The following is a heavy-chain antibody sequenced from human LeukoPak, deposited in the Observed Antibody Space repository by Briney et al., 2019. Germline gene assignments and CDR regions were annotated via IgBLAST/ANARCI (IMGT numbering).Heavy chain of an antibody. CDR1: GFTFTSSS. D-gene: IGHD2-8*01. J-gene: IGHJ4*02. Sequence: GGSLRLSCAASGFTFTSSSMHWVRQAPDKGLGWVAVISYDIYSKYYADSVRGRLTISRDNSENTLYLQMNSLRGEDTAVYYCARDAWSVRSYFDYWGQGTLVTVSS. CDR2: ISYDIYSK. CDR3: ARDAWSVRSYFDY. V-gene: IGHV3-30*04.